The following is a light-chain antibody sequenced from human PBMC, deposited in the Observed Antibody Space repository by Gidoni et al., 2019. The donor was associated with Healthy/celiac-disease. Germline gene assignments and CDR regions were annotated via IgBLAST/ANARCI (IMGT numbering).Light chain of an antibody. CDR1: QGISSY. Sequence: DIQLTHSPYFLSASVGDRVTITCLASQGISSYLSWYQHKPGKAPKLLIYAASTLQSGVPSRFSGSGSGTEFTLTISSLQPEDFATYYCQQLNSYPHTFGQGTRLEIK. V-gene: IGKV1-9*01. CDR3: QQLNSYPHT. J-gene: IGKJ5*01. CDR2: AAS.